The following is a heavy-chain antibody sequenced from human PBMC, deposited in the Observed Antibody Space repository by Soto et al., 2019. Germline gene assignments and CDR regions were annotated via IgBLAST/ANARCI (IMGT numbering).Heavy chain of an antibody. CDR1: GGSTSSSLYQ. CDR3: ARRTRYCISTSCYGAMDV. J-gene: IGHJ6*02. CDR2: IYYSGTT. Sequence: SETMSLTCTVAGGSTSSSLYQWGWIRQPPGKGLEWIGSIYYSGTTYYNPSLKSRVTISVDTSKNQFSLKLSSVTAADTAVYYCARRTRYCISTSCYGAMDVWGQGTTVTVSS. V-gene: IGHV4-39*01. D-gene: IGHD2-2*01.